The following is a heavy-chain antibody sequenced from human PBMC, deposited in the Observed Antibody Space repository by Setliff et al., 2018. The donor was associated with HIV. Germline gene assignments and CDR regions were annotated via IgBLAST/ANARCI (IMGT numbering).Heavy chain of an antibody. CDR2: ISHTGST. CDR1: GGSFSAYY. CDR3: ARDKRYRFPFDS. D-gene: IGHD2-2*02. Sequence: SETLSLTCAVYGGSFSAYYWSWIRQSPEMGLEWIAEISHTGSTKYNPSLGSRVTISLATSKNQFSLSLRSLSAADTAVYHCARDKRYRFPFDSWGQGTLVTLSS. V-gene: IGHV4-34*01. J-gene: IGHJ4*02.